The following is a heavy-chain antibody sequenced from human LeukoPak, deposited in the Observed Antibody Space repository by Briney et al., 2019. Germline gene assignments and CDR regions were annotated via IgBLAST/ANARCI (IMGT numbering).Heavy chain of an antibody. CDR1: GFIFPNYW. Sequence: GESLKISCKGSGFIFPNYWIAWVRQMPGKGLECLGIIYLSDSDTRYSPSFQGLVTSSVDKSISTAYLQWSSLKASDTAMYYCARGRSGGGCYDYWGQGTLVTVSS. CDR3: ARGRSGGGCYDY. V-gene: IGHV5-51*01. D-gene: IGHD2-21*01. J-gene: IGHJ4*02. CDR2: IYLSDSDT.